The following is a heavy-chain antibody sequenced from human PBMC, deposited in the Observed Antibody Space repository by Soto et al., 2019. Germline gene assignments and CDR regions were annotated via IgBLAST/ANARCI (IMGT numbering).Heavy chain of an antibody. CDR3: SRQASDFWSGKPQYYMDV. CDR1: GFTFSNYA. J-gene: IGHJ6*03. Sequence: PGGSLRLSCAASGFTFSNYAMSWVRQAPGRGLQWVSTVTSSGDSTYYADSVRGRFTVSRDDSKNTAYLQMNSLNTEDTAVYYCSRQASDFWSGKPQYYMDVWGKGTTVTVSS. CDR2: VTSSGDST. D-gene: IGHD3-3*01. V-gene: IGHV3-23*01.